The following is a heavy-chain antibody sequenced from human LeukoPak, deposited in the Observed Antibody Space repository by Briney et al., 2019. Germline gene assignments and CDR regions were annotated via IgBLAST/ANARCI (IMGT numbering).Heavy chain of an antibody. CDR3: AKDRRVAVAGRRVGVPFDY. D-gene: IGHD6-19*01. CDR1: GFTFSSYA. Sequence: GGSLRLSCAASGFTFSSYAMNWVRQAPGKGLEWVSGINGSGGSTYYADSVKGRFTISRDNSKNTLYLQMNSLRAEDTAVYYCAKDRRVAVAGRRVGVPFDYWGQGTLVTVSS. J-gene: IGHJ4*02. CDR2: INGSGGST. V-gene: IGHV3-23*01.